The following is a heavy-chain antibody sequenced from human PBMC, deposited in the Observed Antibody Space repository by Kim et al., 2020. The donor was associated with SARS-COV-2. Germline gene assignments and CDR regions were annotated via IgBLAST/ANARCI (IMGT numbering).Heavy chain of an antibody. V-gene: IGHV3-66*04. D-gene: IGHD6-19*01. J-gene: IGHJ4*02. CDR1: GFSVSGNY. CDR2: IYSGGTT. CDR3: ARLKSGWFYYFDL. Sequence: GGSLRLSCAASGFSVSGNYMSWVRQTPGKGLEWMSVIYSGGTTFYADSVKGRFTISRDNSANTLFLHMDSVRAEDAAVYYCARLKSGWFYYFDLWGQGTL.